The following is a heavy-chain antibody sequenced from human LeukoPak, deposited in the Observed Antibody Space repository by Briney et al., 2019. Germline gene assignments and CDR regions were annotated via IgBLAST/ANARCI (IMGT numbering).Heavy chain of an antibody. CDR3: ARHRGDWELDY. V-gene: IGHV4-39*01. Sequence: SETLSLTCTVSGGSISSSSYYWGWIRQPPGKGREGLGSYYYSGGTYYNPSLKSRVTISVDTSKNQFSLQMSSVTATNTAVYYCARHRGDWELDYWGQGTLVTVSS. J-gene: IGHJ4*02. CDR1: GGSISSSSYY. D-gene: IGHD2-21*02. CDR2: YYYSGGT.